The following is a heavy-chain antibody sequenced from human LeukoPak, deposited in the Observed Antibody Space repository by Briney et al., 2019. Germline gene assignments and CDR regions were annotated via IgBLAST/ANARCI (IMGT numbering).Heavy chain of an antibody. D-gene: IGHD2-15*01. CDR1: GFTFSSYA. J-gene: IGHJ4*02. CDR3: AKFALRYCSGGSCHPFDY. V-gene: IGHV3-23*01. CDR2: ISGSGGST. Sequence: GGSLRLSCAASGFTFSSYAMSWVRQAPGKGLEWVSAISGSGGSTYYADSVKGRFTISRDNSKNTLYLQMNSLRAEDTAVYYCAKFALRYCSGGSCHPFDYWGQGTLVTVSS.